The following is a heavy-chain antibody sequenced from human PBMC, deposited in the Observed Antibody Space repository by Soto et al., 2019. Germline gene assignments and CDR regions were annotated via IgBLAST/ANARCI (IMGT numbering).Heavy chain of an antibody. CDR3: TTTFLGVVTPNYYYMDA. CDR1: GGSISSSIYY. J-gene: IGHJ6*03. CDR2: IYYSGST. V-gene: IGHV4-39*01. D-gene: IGHD3-3*01. Sequence: SETLSLTCTVSGGSISSSIYYWGWIRQPPGKGLEWIGSIYYSGSTYYNPSLKSRVTISVDTSKNQFSLKLSSVTAADTAVYYCTTTFLGVVTPNYYYMDAWGKGTRVTVS.